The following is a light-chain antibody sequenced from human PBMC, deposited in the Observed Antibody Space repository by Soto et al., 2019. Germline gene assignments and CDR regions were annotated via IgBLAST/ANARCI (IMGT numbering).Light chain of an antibody. CDR2: GAS. J-gene: IGKJ5*01. CDR1: HSISSSY. V-gene: IGKV3-15*01. Sequence: EIVLTQSPGTLSLSPGERATLFCRASHSISSSYLAWYQQKPGQAPRLLIYGASTRATGIPARFSGSGSGTEFTLTISSLQSEDFAVYYCQQYNNWPPITFGQGTRLEIK. CDR3: QQYNNWPPIT.